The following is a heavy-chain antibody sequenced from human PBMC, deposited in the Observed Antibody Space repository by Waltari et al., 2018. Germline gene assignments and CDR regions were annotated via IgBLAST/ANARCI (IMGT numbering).Heavy chain of an antibody. CDR2: ISSSSSTI. CDR3: AGEWQLLVEGAFDI. D-gene: IGHD2-15*01. V-gene: IGHV3-48*04. CDR1: GFTFSSYS. Sequence: EVQLVESGGGLVQPGGSLRLSCAASGFTFSSYSMNWVRQAPGKGLEWVSYISSSSSTIYYADSVKGRFTISRDNAKNSLYLQMNSLRAEDTAVYYCAGEWQLLVEGAFDIWGQGTMVTVSS. J-gene: IGHJ3*02.